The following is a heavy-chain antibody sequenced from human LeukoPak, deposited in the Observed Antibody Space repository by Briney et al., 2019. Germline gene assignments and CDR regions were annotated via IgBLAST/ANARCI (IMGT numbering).Heavy chain of an antibody. CDR1: GFTFSSYW. CDR2: INSDETRT. D-gene: IGHD3/OR15-3a*01. J-gene: IGHJ6*02. CDR3: ARSADSWTNYYGMDV. V-gene: IGHV3-74*01. Sequence: GGSLRLSCAASGFTFSSYWMHWVRQAPGKGLVWVSRINSDETRTNFADSVKGRFTISRDNAKNTLYLQMNSLRAEDTAVYYCARSADSWTNYYGMDVWGQGTTVTVSS.